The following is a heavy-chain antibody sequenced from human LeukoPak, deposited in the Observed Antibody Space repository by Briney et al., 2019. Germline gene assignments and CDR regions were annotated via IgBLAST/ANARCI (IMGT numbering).Heavy chain of an antibody. CDR2: INHSGST. CDR1: GGSFSGYY. V-gene: IGHV4-34*01. D-gene: IGHD6-19*01. Sequence: SETLSLTCAVYGGSFSGYYWSWIRQPPGKGLEWIGEINHSGSTNYNPSLKSRVTISVDTSKNQFSLKLSSVTAADTAVYYCASKRYGSGWYHPWNWFDPWGQGTLVTVSS. J-gene: IGHJ5*02. CDR3: ASKRYGSGWYHPWNWFDP.